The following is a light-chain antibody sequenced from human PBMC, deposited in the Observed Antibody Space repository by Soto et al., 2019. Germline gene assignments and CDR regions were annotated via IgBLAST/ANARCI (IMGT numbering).Light chain of an antibody. CDR3: AAWDDSLNGPL. CDR2: SNN. CDR1: SSNIGSNF. J-gene: IGLJ2*01. Sequence: QSVLTQPPSASGTPGQRVTISCSGSSSNIGSNFVNWYQQFPGTAPKLLIYSNNQRPSGVPDRFSGSKSGTSASLAISGLQSEDEADYYCAAWDDSLNGPLFGGVTKLTVL. V-gene: IGLV1-44*01.